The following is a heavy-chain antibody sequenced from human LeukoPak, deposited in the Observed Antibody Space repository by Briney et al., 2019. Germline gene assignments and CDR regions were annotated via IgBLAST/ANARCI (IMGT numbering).Heavy chain of an antibody. Sequence: SETLSLTCTVSGGSISSYYWSWIRQPPGKGLEWIGYIYYSGSTNYNPSLKSRVTISVDTSKNQFSLKLSSVTAADTAVYYCAKVIELGLPYYMDVWGKGTTVTVSS. J-gene: IGHJ6*03. V-gene: IGHV4-59*01. CDR1: GGSISSYY. D-gene: IGHD7-27*01. CDR3: AKVIELGLPYYMDV. CDR2: IYYSGST.